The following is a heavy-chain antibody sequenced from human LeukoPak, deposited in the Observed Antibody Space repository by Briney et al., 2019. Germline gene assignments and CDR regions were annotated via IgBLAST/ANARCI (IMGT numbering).Heavy chain of an antibody. V-gene: IGHV1-2*02. CDR1: GYTFTDYY. J-gene: IGHJ4*02. CDR3: ARDEVGPFDY. Sequence: ASVKVSCKAPGYTFTDYYMHWVRQAPGQGLEWMGWFNPNSGGTIYAQKSQGRVTMTRDTSISTAYMEVSSLRPDDTAVYYCARDEVGPFDYWGQGTLVTVSS. CDR2: FNPNSGGT. D-gene: IGHD1-26*01.